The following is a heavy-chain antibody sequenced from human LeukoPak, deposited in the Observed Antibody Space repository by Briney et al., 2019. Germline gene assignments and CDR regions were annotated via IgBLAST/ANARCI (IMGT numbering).Heavy chain of an antibody. V-gene: IGHV3-30-3*01. CDR3: ARNQLDGYNHMAPHDY. J-gene: IGHJ4*02. Sequence: GRSLRLSCAASGFTFSSYAMHWVRQAPGKGLEGVAVISYDGSNKYYADSVKGRFTISRDNSKNTLYLQMNSLRAEDTAVYYCARNQLDGYNHMAPHDYWGQGTLVTVSS. D-gene: IGHD5-24*01. CDR2: ISYDGSNK. CDR1: GFTFSSYA.